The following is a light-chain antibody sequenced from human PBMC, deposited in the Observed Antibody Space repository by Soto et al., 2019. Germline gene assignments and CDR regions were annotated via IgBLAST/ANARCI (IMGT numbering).Light chain of an antibody. CDR2: YDS. Sequence: SYELTQPPSVSVAPGKTARITCGGNKIGSKSVHWYQQKPGQAPVLVIYYDSDRPSGIPERFSGSNSGNTDTLTISRVEAGDEADYYCQVWDSSSDHVVFGGGTKLTVL. CDR1: KIGSKS. V-gene: IGLV3-21*04. CDR3: QVWDSSSDHVV. J-gene: IGLJ2*01.